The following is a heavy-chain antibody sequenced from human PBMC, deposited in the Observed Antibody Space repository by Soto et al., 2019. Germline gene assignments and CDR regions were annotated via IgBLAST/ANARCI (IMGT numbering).Heavy chain of an antibody. Sequence: QVQLIQSEAEVKKPGSSVRVSCTASGGIFGSHGFSWVRQAPGQRLEWVGGFIPIFRTLTYTEKFQARVRIAADASTNTVYLDLGSLTSEDTAVYYCVRDRRIYYSDPHDEFVASDYEVWGQGTMVSVSS. CDR1: GGIFGSHG. D-gene: IGHD3-22*01. CDR2: FIPIFRTL. CDR3: VRDRRIYYSDPHDEFVASDYEV. V-gene: IGHV1-69*01. J-gene: IGHJ3*01.